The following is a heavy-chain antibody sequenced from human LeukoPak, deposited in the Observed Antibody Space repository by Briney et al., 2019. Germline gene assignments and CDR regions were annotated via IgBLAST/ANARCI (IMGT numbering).Heavy chain of an antibody. CDR3: ARVRGNRGKYFDY. Sequence: SETLSLTCAVYGGSFSGYYWSWIRQPPGKGLEWIGEINHSGSTNYNPSLKSRVTISVDTSKNQFSLKLSSVTATDTAVYYCARVRGNRGKYFDYWGQGTLVTVSS. J-gene: IGHJ4*02. CDR2: INHSGST. V-gene: IGHV4-34*01. CDR1: GGSFSGYY. D-gene: IGHD3-16*01.